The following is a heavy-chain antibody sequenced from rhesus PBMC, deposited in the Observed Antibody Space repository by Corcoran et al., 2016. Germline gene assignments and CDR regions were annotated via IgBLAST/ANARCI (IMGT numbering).Heavy chain of an antibody. CDR2: IYGSGGGT. J-gene: IGHJ4*01. CDR1: GGSISDDYY. D-gene: IGHD3-3*01. V-gene: IGHV4-106*01. Sequence: QVQLQESGPGLVKPSETLSLTCAVSGGSISDDYYWSWIRQPPGKGLEWIGYIYGSGGGTNYNPSLKNRVTISIDTSKNQFSLKVSSVTAADTAVYYCARRLTIFGHYYFDYWGQGVLVTVSS. CDR3: ARRLTIFGHYYFDY.